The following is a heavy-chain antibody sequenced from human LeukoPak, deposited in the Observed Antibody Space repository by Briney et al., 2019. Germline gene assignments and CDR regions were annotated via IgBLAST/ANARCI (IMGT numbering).Heavy chain of an antibody. CDR1: GGSISSSSYY. J-gene: IGHJ4*02. Sequence: PSETLSLTCTVSGGSISSSSYYWGWIRQPPGKGLEWTGSIYNSGSTYHNPSLNSGSTYHNPSLKSRVTISVDTSKNQFSLKLSSVTAADTAVYYCANAVVTGDGGRGYFDYWGQGTLVTVSS. CDR2: IYNSGSTYHNPSLNSGST. V-gene: IGHV4-39*01. CDR3: ANAVVTGDGGRGYFDY. D-gene: IGHD2-21*02.